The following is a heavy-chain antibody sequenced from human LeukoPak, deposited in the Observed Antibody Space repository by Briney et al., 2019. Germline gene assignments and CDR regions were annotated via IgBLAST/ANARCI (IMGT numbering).Heavy chain of an antibody. CDR3: ARGRLVVVVAAYGERLDY. J-gene: IGHJ4*02. Sequence: PGGSRRLSCAASGFTFSGYAMHWVRQPPGKGLEWIGEINHSGSTNYNPSLKSRVTISVDTSKNQFSLKLSSVTAADTAVYYCARGRLVVVVAAYGERLDYWGQGTLVTVSS. CDR2: INHSGST. D-gene: IGHD2-15*01. V-gene: IGHV4-34*01. CDR1: GFTFSGYA.